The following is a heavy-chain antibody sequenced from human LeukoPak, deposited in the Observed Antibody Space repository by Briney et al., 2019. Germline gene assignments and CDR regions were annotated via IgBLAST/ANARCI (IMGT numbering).Heavy chain of an antibody. D-gene: IGHD2-2*01. Sequence: PGGSLRLSCAASGLIVSNNYMSWVRQAPGKGLEWVSIVYSGGHTYYADSVKGRFTISRDKSKNTPYLQMSSLRAEDTAVYYCARGIRDCSRTTCYQPFDYWGQGALVTVSS. CDR2: VYSGGHT. CDR3: ARGIRDCSRTTCYQPFDY. J-gene: IGHJ4*02. V-gene: IGHV3-53*01. CDR1: GLIVSNNY.